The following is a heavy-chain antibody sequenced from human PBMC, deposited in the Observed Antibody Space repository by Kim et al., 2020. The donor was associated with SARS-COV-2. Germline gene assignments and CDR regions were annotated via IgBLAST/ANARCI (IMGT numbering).Heavy chain of an antibody. V-gene: IGHV3-74*01. CDR3: VKGTSGWPY. CDR2: ISPDGTST. Sequence: GGSLRLSCAASGFTFSSYWMHWVRQVPGEGLVWVSRISPDGTSTSYADSVKGRFTISRDNANNTLFLQMSSLRAEDSALFYCVKGTSGWPYWGQGTLVTVSS. J-gene: IGHJ4*02. CDR1: GFTFSSYW. D-gene: IGHD6-19*01.